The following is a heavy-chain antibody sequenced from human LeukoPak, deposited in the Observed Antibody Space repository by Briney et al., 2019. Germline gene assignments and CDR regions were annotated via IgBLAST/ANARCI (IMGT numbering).Heavy chain of an antibody. CDR3: AREEYSSSWYDY. Sequence: GGSLRLSCAASGFTLSSYSMNWVRQAPGKGLEWVSHITASGTAMFYADSVKGRFTISRDNAKNSLYLQMNSLRAEDTAVYYCAREEYSSSWYDYWGQGTLVTVSS. CDR1: GFTLSSYS. V-gene: IGHV3-48*01. D-gene: IGHD6-13*01. CDR2: ITASGTAM. J-gene: IGHJ4*02.